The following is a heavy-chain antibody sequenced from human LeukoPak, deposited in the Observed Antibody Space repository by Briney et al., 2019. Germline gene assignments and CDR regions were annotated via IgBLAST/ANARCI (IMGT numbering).Heavy chain of an antibody. CDR2: ISSSSYI. Sequence: PGRSLTLSCPASGFSFSSYAMNWVRQAPGKGLEWVSSISSSSYIYYADSVKGRFTISRDNAKNSLYLQMTSLRAEDMAVYYCARDTGGYSSGGELDVGGKGTTVTVSS. J-gene: IGHJ6*04. V-gene: IGHV3-21*01. CDR1: GFSFSSYA. CDR3: ARDTGGYSSGGELDV. D-gene: IGHD6-25*01.